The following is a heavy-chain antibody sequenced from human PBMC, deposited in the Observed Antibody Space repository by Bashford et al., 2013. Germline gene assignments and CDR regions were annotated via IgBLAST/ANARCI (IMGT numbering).Heavy chain of an antibody. CDR1: GFTFSSYE. J-gene: IGHJ4*02. Sequence: GSLRLSCAASGFTFSSYEMNWVRQAPGKGLEWVSYISSSGSTIYYADSVKGRFTISRDNAKNSLYLQMNSLRAEDTAVYYCAREKWLRVFDYWGQGTLVTVSS. D-gene: IGHD5-12*01. CDR2: ISSSGSTI. V-gene: IGHV3-48*03. CDR3: AREKWLRVFDY.